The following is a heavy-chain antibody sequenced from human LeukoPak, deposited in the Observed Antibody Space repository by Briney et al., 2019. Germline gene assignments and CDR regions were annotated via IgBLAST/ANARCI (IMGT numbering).Heavy chain of an antibody. Sequence: ASVKVSCKASGYTFTSYGISWVRQAPGQGLEWMGRIIPILGIANYAQKFQGRVTITADKSTSTAYMELSRLRSEDTAVYYCARAGDYGDYASDYWGQGTLVTVSS. CDR2: IIPILGIA. CDR3: ARAGDYGDYASDY. D-gene: IGHD4-17*01. J-gene: IGHJ4*02. V-gene: IGHV1-69*04. CDR1: GYTFTSYG.